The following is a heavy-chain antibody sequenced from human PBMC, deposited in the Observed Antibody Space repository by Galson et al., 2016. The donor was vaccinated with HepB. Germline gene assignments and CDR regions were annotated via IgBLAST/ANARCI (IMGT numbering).Heavy chain of an antibody. Sequence: SLRLSCAASGFTFTTYGLHWVRQAPGKGLDWVAVISYDGINKYYTDSVKGRFTISRDNSKNTLYLQMNSLRAEDTAVYYCAKDRRNAIVVPAAIDYWGQGTLVTVSS. D-gene: IGHD2-2*02. CDR1: GFTFTTYG. CDR3: AKDRRNAIVVPAAIDY. CDR2: ISYDGINK. V-gene: IGHV3-30*18. J-gene: IGHJ4*02.